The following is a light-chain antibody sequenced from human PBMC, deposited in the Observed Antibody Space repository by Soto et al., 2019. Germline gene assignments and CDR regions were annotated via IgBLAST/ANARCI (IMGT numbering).Light chain of an antibody. J-gene: IGKJ3*01. V-gene: IGKV3-20*01. CDR2: GAS. Sequence: VLTQSPGTLSLSPGERATLSCRASQSVTNNYLAWYQQKPGQAPRRLIYGASSRATGIPDRFSGSGSGTDFTLTISRLEPEDFAVYYCQQYNNWVTFGPGTKVDIK. CDR3: QQYNNWVT. CDR1: QSVTNNY.